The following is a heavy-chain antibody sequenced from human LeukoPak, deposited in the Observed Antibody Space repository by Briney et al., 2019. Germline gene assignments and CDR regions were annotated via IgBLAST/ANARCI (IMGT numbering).Heavy chain of an antibody. CDR2: INPSGGSA. CDR3: ARGLGSGSYYGS. D-gene: IGHD3-10*01. V-gene: IGHV1-46*01. CDR1: GYTFTSYY. J-gene: IGHJ5*02. Sequence: ASVRVSCKASGYTFTSYYMHWVRQAPGQGLEWMGIINPSGGSATYAQKFQGRVTMTRDTSTSTVYMELSSLTSEDTAVYYCARGLGSGSYYGSWGQGTLVTFSS.